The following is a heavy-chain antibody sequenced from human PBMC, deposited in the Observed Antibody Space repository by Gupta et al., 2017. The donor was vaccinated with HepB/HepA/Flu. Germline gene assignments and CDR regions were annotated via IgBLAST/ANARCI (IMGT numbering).Heavy chain of an antibody. J-gene: IGHJ5*02. CDR1: GFSLTTTGVG. V-gene: IGHV2-5*01. Sequence: QITLEESGPSLVEPTQTLTLTCTFSGFSLTTTGVGVGWIRQPPGKALEWLALIQWHGTQRYTPSLKNRISITTDTSKSQVVHTMNNVDPLDTATYYCAYRRPVMTTGSDFFDPWGQGILVTVSS. CDR2: IQWHGTQ. CDR3: AYRRPVMTTGSDFFDP. D-gene: IGHD3-16*01.